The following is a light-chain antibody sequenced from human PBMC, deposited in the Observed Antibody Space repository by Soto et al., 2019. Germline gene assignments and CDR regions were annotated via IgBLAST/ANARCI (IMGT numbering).Light chain of an antibody. CDR1: SSNIGAGYD. Sequence: QSVLTQPPSVSGAPGQRVTISCTGSSSNIGAGYDVHWYQQLPGTAPKLLIYGNSNRPSGVPDRFSGSKSGTSASLAITGLQAEDEAEYYCQSYDSSLSVSYFFGTGTKLTVL. CDR2: GNS. J-gene: IGLJ1*01. CDR3: QSYDSSLSVSYF. V-gene: IGLV1-40*01.